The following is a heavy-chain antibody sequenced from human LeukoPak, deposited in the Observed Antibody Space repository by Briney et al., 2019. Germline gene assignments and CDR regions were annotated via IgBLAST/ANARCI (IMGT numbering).Heavy chain of an antibody. Sequence: GGSLRLSCAASGFTVSSNYMTWVRQAPGKGLEWVSVIYSGGTTYYADSVKGRFTISRDSAKNSLYLQMNSLRAEDTAVYYCAALQYSSGWYAHGVRWGQGTLVTVSS. J-gene: IGHJ4*02. V-gene: IGHV3-53*01. CDR2: IYSGGTT. CDR1: GFTVSSNY. D-gene: IGHD6-19*01. CDR3: AALQYSSGWYAHGVR.